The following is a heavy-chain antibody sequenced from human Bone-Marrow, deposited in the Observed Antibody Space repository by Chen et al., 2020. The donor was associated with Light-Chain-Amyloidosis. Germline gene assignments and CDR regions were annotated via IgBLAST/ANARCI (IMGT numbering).Heavy chain of an antibody. CDR1: GFVFTTYG. J-gene: IGHJ4*02. D-gene: IGHD5-18*01. V-gene: IGHV3-30*02. Sequence: QVQLVESGGGVVPPGTSLRLSCTVSGFVFTTYGFRWVRQAPGKGLEWVSFVRFDGSDKYYADSVKGRFTISRDDSKNTLYLQMNSLRPEDTAVYYCAQLYSYGRPFKHWGQGTLVSVSS. CDR3: AQLYSYGRPFKH. CDR2: VRFDGSDK.